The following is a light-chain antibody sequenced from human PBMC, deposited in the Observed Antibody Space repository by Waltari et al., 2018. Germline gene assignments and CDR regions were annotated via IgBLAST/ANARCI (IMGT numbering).Light chain of an antibody. CDR1: QSLSNW. CDR3: QQYRNLWT. CDR2: KAS. Sequence: DIQMTQSPSTLSASVGDRVTITCRASQSLSNWLAWYQQKPGKAPKFLIYKASTLESGVPSSFSGSGSGTEFTLTISSLQPDDFATYYCQQYRNLWTFGQGTKVEIK. J-gene: IGKJ1*01. V-gene: IGKV1-5*03.